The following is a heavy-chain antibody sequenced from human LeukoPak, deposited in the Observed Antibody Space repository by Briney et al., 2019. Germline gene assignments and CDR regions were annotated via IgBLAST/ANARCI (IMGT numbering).Heavy chain of an antibody. CDR2: INWNGGSI. J-gene: IGHJ4*02. CDR3: AKVAGIQLYYFDY. V-gene: IGHV3-20*04. CDR1: GFTFDDYG. Sequence: SGGSLRLSCAASGFTFDDYGMSWVRQAPGKGLEWVSGINWNGGSIGYADSVKGRLTISRDNAKNSLYLQMNSLRAEDTALYYCAKVAGIQLYYFDYWGQGTLVTVSS. D-gene: IGHD5-18*01.